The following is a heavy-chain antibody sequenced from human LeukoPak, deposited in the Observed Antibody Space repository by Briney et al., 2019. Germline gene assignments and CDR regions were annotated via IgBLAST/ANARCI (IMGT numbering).Heavy chain of an antibody. CDR2: ISSSSSYI. CDR1: GFTFSSYA. CDR3: ARDSITGTCWFDP. Sequence: GGSLRLSCAASGFTFSSYAMGWVRQAPGKGLEWVSSISSSSSYIYYADSVKGRFTISRDNAKNSLYLQMNSLRAEDTAVYYCARDSITGTCWFDPWGQGTLVTVSS. J-gene: IGHJ5*02. V-gene: IGHV3-21*01. D-gene: IGHD1-20*01.